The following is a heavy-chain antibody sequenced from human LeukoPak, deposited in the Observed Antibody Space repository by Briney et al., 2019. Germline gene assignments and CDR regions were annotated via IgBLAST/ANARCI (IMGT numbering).Heavy chain of an antibody. Sequence: SETLSLTCTVSGGSISSSSYYRGWIRQPPGKGLEWIGGIYYSGSTYYNPSLKSRVTISVDTTKNQFCLKLSSVTAAGPAMYYCARGEYSLRGGTKRYYYYAMDVWGQGTTVTVSS. CDR3: ARGEYSLRGGTKRYYYYAMDV. D-gene: IGHD5-18*01. CDR2: IYYSGST. V-gene: IGHV4-39*01. J-gene: IGHJ6*02. CDR1: GGSISSSSYY.